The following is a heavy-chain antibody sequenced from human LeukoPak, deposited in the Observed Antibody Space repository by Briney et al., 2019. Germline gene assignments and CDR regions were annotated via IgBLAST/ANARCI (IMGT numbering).Heavy chain of an antibody. CDR3: AKDRSCTNDICHGDFDY. CDR1: GFTFSSYA. J-gene: IGHJ4*02. V-gene: IGHV3-23*01. CDR2: ISGSGGST. D-gene: IGHD2-8*01. Sequence: PGGSLRLSCAASGFTFSSYAVSWVRQAPGKGLEWVSSISGSGGSTYSADSVKGRFTISRDNSKNTLYLQMNSLRAEDTALYYCAKDRSCTNDICHGDFDYWGQGTLVTDSS.